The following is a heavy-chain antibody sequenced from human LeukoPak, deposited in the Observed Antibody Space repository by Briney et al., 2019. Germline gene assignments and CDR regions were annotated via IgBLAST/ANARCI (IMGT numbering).Heavy chain of an antibody. CDR2: IYYSGST. CDR1: GGSISSGGYY. D-gene: IGHD2-2*02. J-gene: IGHJ5*02. V-gene: IGHV4-31*03. Sequence: SETLSLTCTVSGGSISSGGYYWSWIRQHPGKGLEWIGYIYYSGSTYSTPYLQSRVTISVDTSKNQFSLNLSSVSAADTAVYYCARYCRSTNCYKGGFDPWGQGTLVTVSS. CDR3: ARYCRSTNCYKGGFDP.